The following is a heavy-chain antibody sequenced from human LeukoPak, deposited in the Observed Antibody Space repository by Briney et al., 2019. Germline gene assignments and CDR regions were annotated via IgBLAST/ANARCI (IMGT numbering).Heavy chain of an antibody. CDR3: ARGVVVPAAGNNWFDP. Sequence: GASVKVSCKASGYTFTGYYMQWVRQAPGQGLEWMGWINPNSGGTNYAQKFQGRVTMTRDTSISTAYMELSRLRSDDTDVYYCARGVVVPAAGNNWFDPWGQGTLVTVSS. J-gene: IGHJ5*02. CDR2: INPNSGGT. V-gene: IGHV1-2*02. D-gene: IGHD2-2*01. CDR1: GYTFTGYY.